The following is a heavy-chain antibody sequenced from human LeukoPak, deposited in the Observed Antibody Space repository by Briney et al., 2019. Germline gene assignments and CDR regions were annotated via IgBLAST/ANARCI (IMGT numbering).Heavy chain of an antibody. CDR3: ATYRRLNSDYHLYY. J-gene: IGHJ4*02. CDR2: ISGSSTYI. CDR1: GLTFPPYS. V-gene: IGHV3-21*06. D-gene: IGHD4-11*01. Sequence: GGTLRLSCVASGLTFPPYSVNWVRQAPGKGLEWVSSISGSSTYIYYADSVKGRFTISRDDAKNSAFLQMNSLRAEDTAVYYCATYRRLNSDYHLYYWGQGTLVTVSS.